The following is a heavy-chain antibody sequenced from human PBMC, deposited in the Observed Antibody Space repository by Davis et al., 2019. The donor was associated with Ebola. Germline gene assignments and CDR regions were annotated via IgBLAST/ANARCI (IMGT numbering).Heavy chain of an antibody. V-gene: IGHV3-23*01. Sequence: GESLKISCAASGFTFSDYTMSWVRQAPGKGLEWVSTFSGSGGSPYYADSVNGRFTISRDDSKSTLYLQMNSLRAEDTAVYYCAKDTEVVRFLEFWGQGTLVTVSS. CDR3: AKDTEVVRFLEF. D-gene: IGHD3-3*01. CDR1: GFTFSDYT. CDR2: FSGSGGSP. J-gene: IGHJ4*02.